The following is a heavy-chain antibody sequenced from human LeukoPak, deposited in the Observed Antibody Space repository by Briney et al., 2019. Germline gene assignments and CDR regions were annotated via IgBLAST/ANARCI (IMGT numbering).Heavy chain of an antibody. Sequence: GGSLRLSCAASGFTFSSYGMHWVRQAPGKGLEWVAVIWYDGSNKYYADSVKGRFTISRDNSKNTLYLQMNSLRAEDTAVYYCAKDGGETVTTDNWFDPWGQGTLVTVSS. D-gene: IGHD4-17*01. CDR1: GFTFSSYG. CDR3: AKDGGETVTTDNWFDP. J-gene: IGHJ5*02. CDR2: IWYDGSNK. V-gene: IGHV3-33*06.